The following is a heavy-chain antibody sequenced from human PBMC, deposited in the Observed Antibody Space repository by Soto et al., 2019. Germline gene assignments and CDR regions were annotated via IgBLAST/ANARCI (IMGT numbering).Heavy chain of an antibody. D-gene: IGHD6-13*01. CDR2: IYYSGST. Sequence: QVQLQESGPGLVKPSQTLSLTCTVSGGSISSGDYYWSWIRQPPGKGLEWIGYIYYSGSTYYNPPLNGRVXXSXDXXKNQFSLKLSSVTAADTAVYYCASLTSDRSAAAANWGQGTLVTVSS. CDR1: GGSISSGDYY. J-gene: IGHJ4*02. CDR3: ASLTSDRSAAAAN. V-gene: IGHV4-30-4*01.